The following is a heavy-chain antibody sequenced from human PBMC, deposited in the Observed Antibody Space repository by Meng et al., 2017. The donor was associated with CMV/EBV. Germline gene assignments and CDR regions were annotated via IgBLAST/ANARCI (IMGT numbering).Heavy chain of an antibody. CDR1: GGSISSSSYY. J-gene: IGHJ4*02. CDR2: IYYSGST. Sequence: ESLKISCTVSGGSISSSSYYWGWIRQPPGKGLEWIGSIYYSGSTYYNPSLKSRVTISVDTSKNQFSLKLSSVTAADTAVYYCARDDPVVPAATFFDYWGQGTLVTVSS. V-gene: IGHV4-39*07. CDR3: ARDDPVVPAATFFDY. D-gene: IGHD2-2*01.